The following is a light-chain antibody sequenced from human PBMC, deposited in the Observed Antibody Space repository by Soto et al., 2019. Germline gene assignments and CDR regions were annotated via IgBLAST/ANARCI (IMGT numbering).Light chain of an antibody. CDR2: DAS. CDR1: QGINSY. Sequence: GDRVTVTCRSSQGINSYLAWYQQKPGKAPKLLIYDASSLESGVPSRFSGSGSGTEFTLTISSLQPDDFATYYCQQYNSYPWTFGQGTKVDIK. V-gene: IGKV1-5*01. J-gene: IGKJ1*01. CDR3: QQYNSYPWT.